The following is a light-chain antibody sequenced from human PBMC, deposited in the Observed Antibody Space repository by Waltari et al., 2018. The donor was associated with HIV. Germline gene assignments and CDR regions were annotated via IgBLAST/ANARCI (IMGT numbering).Light chain of an antibody. J-gene: IGLJ2*01. V-gene: IGLV3-25*03. CDR1: ALPKKY. CDR3: QSADSSGTYPVV. Sequence: SYELTQPPSVSVSPGQTARITCSGDALPKKYAYWYQQKPGQAPVEVIYKDSDRPSGSPVRFSGSSSGTTVTLPISGVQAEDEADYYCQSADSSGTYPVVFGGGTKLTVL. CDR2: KDS.